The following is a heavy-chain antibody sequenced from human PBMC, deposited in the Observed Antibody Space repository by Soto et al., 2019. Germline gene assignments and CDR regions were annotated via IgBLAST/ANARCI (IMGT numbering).Heavy chain of an antibody. V-gene: IGHV1-46*01. D-gene: IGHD6-13*01. CDR1: GNTFTSHY. J-gene: IGHJ4*02. CDR3: ARDQIAGTYFFDY. CDR2: INPSGGST. Sequence: SVKVSCKASGNTFTSHYIHWVRQAPGQGPEWMGIINPSGGSTSYAQKFQSRVTMTRDTSTSTVYMELSSLRSEDTAVYYCARDQIAGTYFFDYWGQGTLVTVSS.